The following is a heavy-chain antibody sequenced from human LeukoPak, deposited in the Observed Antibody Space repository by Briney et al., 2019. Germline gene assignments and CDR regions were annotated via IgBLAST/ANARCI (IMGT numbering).Heavy chain of an antibody. CDR2: IKQNESEK. Sequence: PGGSLRLSCAASGFTFSSYWMSWVRQAPGKGLEWVANIKQNESEKYYVDSVKGRFAISRDNAKNSLYLQMNSLRVEDTAVYYCARVRGSSSPFDYWGQGTLVTVSS. CDR3: ARVRGSSSPFDY. CDR1: GFTFSSYW. J-gene: IGHJ4*02. V-gene: IGHV3-7*01. D-gene: IGHD6-6*01.